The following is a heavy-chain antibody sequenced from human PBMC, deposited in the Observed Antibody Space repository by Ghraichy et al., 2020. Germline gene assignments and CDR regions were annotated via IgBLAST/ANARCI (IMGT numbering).Heavy chain of an antibody. V-gene: IGHV4-34*01. D-gene: IGHD2-2*01. CDR2: INHCGST. CDR1: GGSFSGYY. Sequence: SQTLSLTWAVYGGSFSGYYWSWIRQPPGKGLDWIGEINHCGSTNYNPSLKSRVTISVDTSKNQFSLKLSSVTAADPAVYYCARVFVVVPARYYYYYYGMDVWGQGTTVIVSS. J-gene: IGHJ6*02. CDR3: ARVFVVVPARYYYYYYGMDV.